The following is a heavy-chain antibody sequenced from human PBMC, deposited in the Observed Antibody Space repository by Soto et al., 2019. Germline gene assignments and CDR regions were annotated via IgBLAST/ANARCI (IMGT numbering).Heavy chain of an antibody. D-gene: IGHD3-3*01. CDR2: IYNSGNT. Sequence: QVQLQESGPGLVKPSETLSLTCSVSGGSIGSYYWSWIRQPPGQRLEWIGYIYNSGNTNYNPSLKSRVTMSVDTSKNQFSLKLSSVTAADTALYYCARGTKTRIDYWGQGTLVTVSS. V-gene: IGHV4-59*01. CDR3: ARGTKTRIDY. CDR1: GGSIGSYY. J-gene: IGHJ4*02.